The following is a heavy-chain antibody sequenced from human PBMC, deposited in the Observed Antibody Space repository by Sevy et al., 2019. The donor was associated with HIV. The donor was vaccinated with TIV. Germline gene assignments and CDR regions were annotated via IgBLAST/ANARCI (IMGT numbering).Heavy chain of an antibody. CDR3: ARRNDFAI. Sequence: SETLSLTCTVSGGSINSDHWNWIRQPPGKGLEWIGYDYYTGGTNYNPSLKNRVTISVDRTKNQFSLKLTSVTAADTAVYYCARRNDFAIWGQGTMVTVSS. CDR1: GGSINSDH. J-gene: IGHJ3*02. V-gene: IGHV4-59*08. CDR2: DYYTGGT.